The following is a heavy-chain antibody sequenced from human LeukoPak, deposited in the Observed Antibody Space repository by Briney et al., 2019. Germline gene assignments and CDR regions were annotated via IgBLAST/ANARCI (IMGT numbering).Heavy chain of an antibody. J-gene: IGHJ1*01. V-gene: IGHV4-39*01. CDR2: IYYSGST. CDR1: GGSISSSSYY. CDR3: ARANHQWLAPQYFQH. Sequence: SETLSLTCTVSGGSISSSSYYWGWIRQPPGKGLEWIGSIYYSGSTYYNPSLKSRVTISVDTSKNQFSLKLSSVTAADTAVYYCARANHQWLAPQYFQHWGQGTLVIVSS. D-gene: IGHD6-19*01.